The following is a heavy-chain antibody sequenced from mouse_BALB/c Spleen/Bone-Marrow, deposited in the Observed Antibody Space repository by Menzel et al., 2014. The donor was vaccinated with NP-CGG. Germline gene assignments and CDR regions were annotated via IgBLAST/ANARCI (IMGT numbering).Heavy chain of an antibody. D-gene: IGHD1-1*01. Sequence: VQLQQSGAELVRPGASVKLSCKASGYSFTSYWMNWVKQRPGHGLEWIGMIHPSDTEARLNQRFKDKATLTVDKSPSTAYMQLNSPTSEDSAVYYCARLEGNYGSTFAYWGQGTLVTVSA. CDR2: IHPSDTEA. CDR3: ARLEGNYGSTFAY. CDR1: GYSFTSYW. J-gene: IGHJ3*01. V-gene: IGHV1-61*01.